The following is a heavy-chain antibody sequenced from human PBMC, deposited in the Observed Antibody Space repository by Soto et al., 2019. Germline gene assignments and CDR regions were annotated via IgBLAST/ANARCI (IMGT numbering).Heavy chain of an antibody. J-gene: IGHJ6*02. CDR2: ISGSGGST. V-gene: IGHV3-23*01. Sequence: GGSLRLSWAASGFTFSSYGMSWGRQAPGRGLEWVSAISGSGGSTYYADSVKGRFTISRDNSKNTRYLQMNSLRAEDTAVYYCAKAWRGMGIIGYYYYGMDVWGQGTTVTVS. D-gene: IGHD3-3*01. CDR1: GFTFSSYG. CDR3: AKAWRGMGIIGYYYYGMDV.